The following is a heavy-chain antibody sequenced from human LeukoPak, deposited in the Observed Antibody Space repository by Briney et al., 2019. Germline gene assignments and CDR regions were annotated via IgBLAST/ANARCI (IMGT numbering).Heavy chain of an antibody. CDR1: DYSISSAYY. V-gene: IGHV4-38-2*02. J-gene: IGHJ4*02. D-gene: IGHD2-21*02. Sequence: ASQTLSLTCAVSDYSISSAYYWGWIRQPPGKGLEWIGSIYHSGSTDYSPSLKRRVNISVDTSKNQFSLKLRSVTAADTAVYYCARDQAYCGGDCYFDFWGQGTLVTVSS. CDR3: ARDQAYCGGDCYFDF. CDR2: IYHSGST.